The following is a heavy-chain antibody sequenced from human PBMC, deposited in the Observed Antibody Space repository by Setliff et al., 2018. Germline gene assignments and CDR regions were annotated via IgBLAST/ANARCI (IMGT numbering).Heavy chain of an antibody. V-gene: IGHV1-2*02. CDR3: ARGGGSYRAGNSRPTYWFDP. Sequence: ASVKVSCKTSGYPFVGYFIYWMRQAPGQGLEWVGWIDPKSGRTKYAVKFQGRVTMTRDTSSSTVYMDLSSLTSDDTAIYYCARGGGSYRAGNSRPTYWFDPWGQGTLVTVSS. CDR1: GYPFVGYF. D-gene: IGHD2-21*01. J-gene: IGHJ5*02. CDR2: IDPKSGRT.